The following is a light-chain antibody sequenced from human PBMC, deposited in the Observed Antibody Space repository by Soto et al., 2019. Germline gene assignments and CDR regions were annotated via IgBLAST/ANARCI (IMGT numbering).Light chain of an antibody. CDR1: QSVSSY. CDR2: AAS. J-gene: IGKJ3*01. CDR3: QQSYSTPRT. Sequence: DIQMTQSPSSLSASVGDRVTITCRASQSVSSYLNWFQQKPGKAPKLLIYAASSLQSGVPSRFSGSGSGTDVTLTISSLQPEDFASYYCQQSYSTPRTFGPGTKVDFK. V-gene: IGKV1-39*01.